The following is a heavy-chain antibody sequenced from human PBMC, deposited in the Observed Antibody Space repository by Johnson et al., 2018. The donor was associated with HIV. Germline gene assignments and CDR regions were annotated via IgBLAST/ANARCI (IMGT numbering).Heavy chain of an antibody. V-gene: IGHV3-23*04. Sequence: VQLVESGGGVVQPGGSLRLSCAASGFTFSSYAMSWVRQAPGKGLEWVSAISGSGGSTYSADSVKGRFTISRDNSKNTLYLQMNSLRAEDTAVYYCAKAVGRQQLVQDAFDIWGQGTMVTVSS. D-gene: IGHD6-13*01. CDR1: GFTFSSYA. CDR3: AKAVGRQQLVQDAFDI. J-gene: IGHJ3*02. CDR2: ISGSGGST.